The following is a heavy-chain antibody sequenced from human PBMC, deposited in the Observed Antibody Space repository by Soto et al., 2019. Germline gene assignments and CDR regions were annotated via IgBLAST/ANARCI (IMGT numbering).Heavy chain of an antibody. CDR1: GGSFSGYY. V-gene: IGHV4-34*01. J-gene: IGHJ4*02. CDR2: FNHSGST. Sequence: SETLSLTCAVYGGSFSGYYWPCIRQTPEKGLEWIEEFNHSGSTKQNPSLKSRVIISVDTSKNQFSLKLRSVTAADTAVYYCARGFSVIVAFVGGAPDKDLFDSWSLGTLVA. CDR3: ARGFSVIVAFVGGAPDKDLFDS. D-gene: IGHD3-22*01.